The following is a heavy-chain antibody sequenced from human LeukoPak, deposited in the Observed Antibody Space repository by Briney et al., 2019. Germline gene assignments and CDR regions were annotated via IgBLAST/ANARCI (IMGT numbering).Heavy chain of an antibody. CDR2: INPSGGST. CDR3: ARSGSEELFDY. V-gene: IGHV1-46*01. J-gene: IGHJ4*02. CDR1: GYTFTSYY. D-gene: IGHD1-26*01. Sequence: ASVTVSCTASGYTFTSYYMHWVRQAPGQGLEWMGIINPSGGSTSYAQKFQGRVTMTRDTSTSTVYMELSSLRSEDTAVYYCARSGSEELFDYWGQGTLVTVSS.